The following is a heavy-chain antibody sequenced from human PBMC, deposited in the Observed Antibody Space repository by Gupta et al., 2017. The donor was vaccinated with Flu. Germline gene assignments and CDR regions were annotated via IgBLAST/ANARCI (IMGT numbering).Heavy chain of an antibody. D-gene: IGHD3-10*02. CDR1: GGSISSGGYS. CDR2: IFSSGST. Sequence: QVQLQESGPGLVKPSQTLSLTCSVSGGSISSGGYSWSWVRQHPGKGLEWVGYIFSSGSTHYSPSLKSRVAISVDTYNKQFSLNLTSVTAADTAVYYCARERLFGPSSPAFDIWGQGTMVTVSS. V-gene: IGHV4-31*03. CDR3: ARERLFGPSSPAFDI. J-gene: IGHJ3*02.